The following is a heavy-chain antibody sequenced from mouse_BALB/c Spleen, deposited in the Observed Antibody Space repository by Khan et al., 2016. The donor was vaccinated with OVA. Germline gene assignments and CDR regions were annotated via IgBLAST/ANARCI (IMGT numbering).Heavy chain of an antibody. Sequence: VQLQESGAELMKPGASVKISCKATGYTFSNYWIEWVKQRPGHGLEWIGEILPGSGSTNYNERFKGKATFISDTSSNTAYMQLSSLTSEDSAVYFGARVAHGSRYSFEYWGQGTIPTVSS. CDR1: GYTFSNYW. J-gene: IGHJ2*01. V-gene: IGHV1-9*01. CDR2: ILPGSGST. D-gene: IGHD1-1*01. CDR3: ARVAHGSRYSFEY.